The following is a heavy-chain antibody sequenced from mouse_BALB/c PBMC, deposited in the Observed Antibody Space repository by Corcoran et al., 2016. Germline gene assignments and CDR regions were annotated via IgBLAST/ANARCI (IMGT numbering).Heavy chain of an antibody. D-gene: IGHD1-1*01. CDR1: GYTFTDYY. J-gene: IGHJ3*01. CDR3: ARSITTVVAPVAY. CDR2: LYPGSGNT. Sequence: QIQLQQSGPELVKPGASVKISCKASGYTFTDYYITWVKQKPGQGLEWIGWLYPGSGNTKYNEKFKGKATLTVATSSSTAYIQLSSLTSADTAVYVCARSITTVVAPVAYWGPGTLVTVSA. V-gene: IGHV1-84*02.